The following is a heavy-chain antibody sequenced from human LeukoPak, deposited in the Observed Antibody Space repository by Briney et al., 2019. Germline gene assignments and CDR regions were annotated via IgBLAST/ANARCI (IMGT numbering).Heavy chain of an antibody. CDR1: GFTFSSYA. CDR2: ISGSGGST. D-gene: IGHD3-3*01. J-gene: IGHJ4*02. V-gene: IGHV3-23*01. CDR3: ARGRITIFGVVTYYFDY. Sequence: QTGGSLRLSCAASGFTFSSYAMSWVRQAPGKGLEWVSAISGSGGSTYYADSVKGRFAISRDNSKNTLYLQMNSLRAEDTAVYYCARGRITIFGVVTYYFDYWGQGTLVTVSS.